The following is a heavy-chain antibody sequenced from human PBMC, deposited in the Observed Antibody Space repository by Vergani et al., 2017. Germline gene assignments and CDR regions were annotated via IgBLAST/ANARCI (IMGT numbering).Heavy chain of an antibody. CDR1: GGSLSSSNW. CDR3: RGWPRLKNWLPMDY. CDR2: IYHSGST. J-gene: IGHJ4*02. D-gene: IGHD3-9*01. Sequence: QVQLPESGPGLVKPSGTLSLTCAVSGGSLSSSNWWSWVRPPPGKGLEWIGEIYHSGSTNYNPSLKSRVTISVDKSKNQFSLKLSSVTAADTAVYYCRGWPRLKNWLPMDYWGQGTLVTVSS. V-gene: IGHV4-4*02.